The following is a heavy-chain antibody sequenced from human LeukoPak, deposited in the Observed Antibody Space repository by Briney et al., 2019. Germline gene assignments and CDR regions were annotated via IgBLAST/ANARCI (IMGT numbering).Heavy chain of an antibody. CDR2: IKQDGSEK. CDR1: GFTFSSYW. Sequence: GGSLRLSCAASGFTFSSYWMSWVRQAPGKGLEWVANIKQDGSEKYYVDSVKGRFTISRDNAKNSLYLQMNSLRAEDTALYYCAKDTGLYYYGSGYGMDVWGQGTTVTVSS. D-gene: IGHD3-10*01. J-gene: IGHJ6*02. V-gene: IGHV3-7*03. CDR3: AKDTGLYYYGSGYGMDV.